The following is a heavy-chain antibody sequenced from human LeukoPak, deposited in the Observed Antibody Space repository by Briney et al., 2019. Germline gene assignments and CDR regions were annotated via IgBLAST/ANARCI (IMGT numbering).Heavy chain of an antibody. V-gene: IGHV3-74*01. Sequence: PGGSLRLSCAASGFTFSDYWMHWVREAPGKGLVWVSRINTDGTSTKYADSVKGRFTISRDNARNTVYLQMNSLRAEDTAVYYCARARYSYTGIIDYSGQGTLVTVSS. CDR2: INTDGTST. CDR3: ARARYSYTGIIDY. CDR1: GFTFSDYW. J-gene: IGHJ4*02. D-gene: IGHD5-18*01.